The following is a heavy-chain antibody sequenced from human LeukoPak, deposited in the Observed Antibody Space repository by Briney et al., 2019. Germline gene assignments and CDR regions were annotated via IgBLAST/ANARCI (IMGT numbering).Heavy chain of an antibody. Sequence: GGSLRLSCAASGFTVSSNYMSWVRQAPGKGLELGSVIYSGGSTYYADSVKGRFTISRDNSKNTLYLQMNSLRAEDTAVYYCARIPDYYDSSGYFRNWGQGTLVTVSS. CDR3: ARIPDYYDSSGYFRN. D-gene: IGHD3-22*01. CDR2: IYSGGST. V-gene: IGHV3-53*01. CDR1: GFTVSSNY. J-gene: IGHJ4*02.